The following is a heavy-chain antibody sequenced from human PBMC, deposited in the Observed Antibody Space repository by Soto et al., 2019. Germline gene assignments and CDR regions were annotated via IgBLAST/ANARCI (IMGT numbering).Heavy chain of an antibody. V-gene: IGHV3-23*01. CDR2: ISGGGGDT. Sequence: EVQLLESGGGLVQPGGSLRLSCAASGFTFSRYAMMWVRQAPGKGLEWVSTISGGGGDTYYGDSVKGRFTISRDNSKNTLYLQINSLRAEDAALYYCAIKPGLYGGSSYFDYWGQGTLVNVSS. CDR1: GFTFSRYA. J-gene: IGHJ4*02. CDR3: AIKPGLYGGSSYFDY. D-gene: IGHD1-26*01.